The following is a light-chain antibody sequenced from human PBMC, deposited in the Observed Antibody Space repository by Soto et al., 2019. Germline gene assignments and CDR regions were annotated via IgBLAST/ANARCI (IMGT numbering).Light chain of an antibody. J-gene: IGKJ4*01. V-gene: IGKV1-33*01. CDR2: DAS. CDR3: QQYDNLLT. CDR1: QDITNY. Sequence: DIQMTQSPSSLSSSLGDRVTVTCQASQDITNYLNWYQQKPGKAPKLLIYDASNLGTGVPSRFSGSGSGTDFTFTISSLQPEDIATYYCQQYDNLLTFGGGTKVDIK.